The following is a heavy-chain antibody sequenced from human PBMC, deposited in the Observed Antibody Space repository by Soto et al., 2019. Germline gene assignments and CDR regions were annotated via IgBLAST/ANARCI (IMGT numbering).Heavy chain of an antibody. CDR1: GFTFSSYA. Sequence: GGSLRLSCSASGFTFSSYAMHWVRQAPGKGLEYVSAISSNGGSTYYADSVKGRFTISRDNSKNTLYLQMSSLRAEDTAAYYCLRMVVAADHFDPWGQGTLVTVSS. CDR3: LRMVVAADHFDP. V-gene: IGHV3-64D*06. J-gene: IGHJ5*02. D-gene: IGHD2-15*01. CDR2: ISSNGGST.